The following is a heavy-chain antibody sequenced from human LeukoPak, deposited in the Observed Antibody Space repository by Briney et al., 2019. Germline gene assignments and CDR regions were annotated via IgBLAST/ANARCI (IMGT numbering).Heavy chain of an antibody. J-gene: IGHJ6*02. CDR1: GFTVSNNY. CDR3: AGHSEMDV. V-gene: IGHV3-53*01. Sequence: SGGSLRLSCAASGFTVSNNYMIWVRQAPGKGLEWVSLIYSGGGTYYSDSVRGRFATSRDNSKNTLYLQMSSLRAEDTAVYYCAGHSEMDVWGQGITVTVSS. D-gene: IGHD6-13*01. CDR2: IYSGGGT.